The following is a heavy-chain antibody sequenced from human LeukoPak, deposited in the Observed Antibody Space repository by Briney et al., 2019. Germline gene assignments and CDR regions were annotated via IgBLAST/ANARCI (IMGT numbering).Heavy chain of an antibody. V-gene: IGHV4-39*01. CDR2: ISHSQTT. CDR3: ARTSQGAFDI. Sequence: PSATLALTCTVPGDSISSSNYYWGWIRQPPGKGLELIGCISHSQTTYYNPPLKRRVTISIDTSKNQYPLKLSSVTVSDTAAYFCARTSQGAFDIWGQKTMVSVSS. J-gene: IGHJ3*02. CDR1: GDSISSSNYY.